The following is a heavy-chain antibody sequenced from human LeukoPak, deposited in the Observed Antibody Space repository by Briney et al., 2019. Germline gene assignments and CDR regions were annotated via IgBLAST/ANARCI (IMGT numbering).Heavy chain of an antibody. J-gene: IGHJ5*02. CDR1: GGSISSHY. D-gene: IGHD1-7*01. Sequence: SETLSLTCTVSGGSISSHYWSWIRQPPGKGLEWIGYIYYSGSTNYNPSLKSRATISVDTSKNQFSLKLSSVTAADTAVYYCARAGYNWNYPRLNWFDPWGQGTLVTVSS. V-gene: IGHV4-59*11. CDR3: ARAGYNWNYPRLNWFDP. CDR2: IYYSGST.